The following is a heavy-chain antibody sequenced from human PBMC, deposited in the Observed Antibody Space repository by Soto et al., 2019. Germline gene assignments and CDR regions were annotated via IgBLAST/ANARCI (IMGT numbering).Heavy chain of an antibody. Sequence: QVQLVQSGAEVKKPGSSVKVSCKASGGTFSSYAISWVRQAPGQGLEWMGGIIPIFGTANYAQKFQGRVTMTADEATSTAYMEMSSLRSEDTAVYYCARGGADYYDSSGYNSFDYWGQGTLVTVSS. D-gene: IGHD3-22*01. CDR3: ARGGADYYDSSGYNSFDY. CDR1: GGTFSSYA. J-gene: IGHJ4*02. V-gene: IGHV1-69*12. CDR2: IIPIFGTA.